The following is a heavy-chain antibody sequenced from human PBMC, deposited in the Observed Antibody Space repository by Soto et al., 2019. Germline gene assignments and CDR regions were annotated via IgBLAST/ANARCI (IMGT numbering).Heavy chain of an antibody. CDR2: IYYSGST. V-gene: IGHV4-59*01. D-gene: IGHD5-12*01. CDR1: GGSISGYY. Sequence: SETLSLNCTVSGGSISGYYWSWIRQPPGKGLEWIGYIYYSGSTNCNPSLKSRVTISVDTSKKQFSLKLSSVTAADTAVYYCARERGYRGDFDIWGQGTMVTVSS. J-gene: IGHJ3*02. CDR3: ARERGYRGDFDI.